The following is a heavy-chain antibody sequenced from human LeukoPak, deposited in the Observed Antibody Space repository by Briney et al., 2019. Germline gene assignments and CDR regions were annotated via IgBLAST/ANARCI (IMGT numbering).Heavy chain of an antibody. CDR1: GASIIGPKW. CDR3: ARGAPVGPTGYFQH. CDR2: IFHTGST. V-gene: IGHV4-4*02. J-gene: IGHJ1*01. Sequence: ASGTLSLTCTVSGASIIGPKWWNWVRLSPGKGMEWIGEIFHTGSTHYNPSLKSRVTISVDTSKNQFSLKLSSVTAADTAVYYCARGAPVGPTGYFQHWGQGTLVTVSS. D-gene: IGHD3-9*01.